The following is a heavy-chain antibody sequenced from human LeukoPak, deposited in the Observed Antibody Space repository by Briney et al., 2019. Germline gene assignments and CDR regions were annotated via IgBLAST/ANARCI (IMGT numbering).Heavy chain of an antibody. CDR1: GFTFSSYE. CDR3: ARRSSAWYFLDY. J-gene: IGHJ4*02. Sequence: PGGSLRLSCAASGFTFSSYEMNWVRQAPGKGLEWVAVISYDGNNKFYADSVTGRFTISRDNSKNTLNLQMNSLRPEDTAVYYCARRSSAWYFLDYWGQGTLVTVSS. CDR2: ISYDGNNK. V-gene: IGHV3-30-3*01. D-gene: IGHD6-19*01.